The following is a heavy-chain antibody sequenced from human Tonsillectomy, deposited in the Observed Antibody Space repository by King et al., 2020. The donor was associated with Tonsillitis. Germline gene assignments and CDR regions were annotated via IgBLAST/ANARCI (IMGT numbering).Heavy chain of an antibody. D-gene: IGHD2-15*01. CDR2: INHSGST. CDR3: ARRPTWDIGPQFDY. Sequence: VQLQQWGAGLLKPSETLSLTCAVYGGSFSGYYWSWIRQPPGKGLEWIGEINHSGSTNYNPSLKSRVTISVDTSKNQFSLKLSSVTAAATAGYYCARRPTWDIGPQFDYWGQGTLVTVSS. CDR1: GGSFSGYY. J-gene: IGHJ4*02. V-gene: IGHV4-34*01.